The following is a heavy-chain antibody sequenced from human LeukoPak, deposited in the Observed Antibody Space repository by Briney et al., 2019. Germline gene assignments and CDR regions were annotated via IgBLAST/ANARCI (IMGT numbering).Heavy chain of an antibody. D-gene: IGHD1-26*01. CDR1: GFTFSVYW. V-gene: IGHV3-7*01. CDR2: IKQDGSEK. J-gene: IGHJ4*02. Sequence: GSLRLSCAASGFTFSVYWMSWVRQAPGKGLEWVANIKQDGSEKYYVDSVKGRFTISRDNAKNSMYVQMNSLRAEDTAVYYCAREGSYRTLDYWGQGTLVTVSS. CDR3: AREGSYRTLDY.